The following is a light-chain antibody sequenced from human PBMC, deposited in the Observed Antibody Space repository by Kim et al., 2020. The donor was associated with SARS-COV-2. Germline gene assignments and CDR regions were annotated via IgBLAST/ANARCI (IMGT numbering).Light chain of an antibody. V-gene: IGKV1-17*03. J-gene: IGKJ1*01. CDR1: QGIAND. CDR3: QQHNSYPWT. Sequence: ASVGDRVSITGRASQGIANDLAWFQQKPGKAPKRLIYAASSLESGVSSRFSASGSGTEFTLTIISLQPEDFATYYCQQHNSYPWTFGPGTKVDIK. CDR2: AAS.